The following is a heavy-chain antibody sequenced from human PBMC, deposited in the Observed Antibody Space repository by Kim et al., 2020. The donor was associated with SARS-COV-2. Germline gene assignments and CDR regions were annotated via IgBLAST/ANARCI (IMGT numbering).Heavy chain of an antibody. CDR1: GFTFSSYA. CDR2: ISYDGSNK. J-gene: IGHJ4*02. CDR3: ARDPPYSSSWDPYFDY. D-gene: IGHD6-13*01. V-gene: IGHV3-30-3*01. Sequence: GGSLRLSCAASGFTFSSYAMHWVRQAPGKGLEWVAVISYDGSNKYYADSVKGRFTISRDNSKNTLYLQMNSLRAEDTAVYYCARDPPYSSSWDPYFDYWGQGTLVTVSS.